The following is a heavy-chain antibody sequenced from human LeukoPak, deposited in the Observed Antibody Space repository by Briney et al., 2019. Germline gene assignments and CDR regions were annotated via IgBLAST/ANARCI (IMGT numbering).Heavy chain of an antibody. V-gene: IGHV5-51*01. Sequence: GESLKISCKGSGYSFTSYWIGWVRQMPGKGLEWTGIIYPSDSDTRYSPPFQGQVTISADKSISTAYLQWSSLKASDTAMYYCVRHRPRSAPDYWGQGTLVTVSS. CDR3: VRHRPRSAPDY. CDR1: GYSFTSYW. J-gene: IGHJ4*02. CDR2: IYPSDSDT.